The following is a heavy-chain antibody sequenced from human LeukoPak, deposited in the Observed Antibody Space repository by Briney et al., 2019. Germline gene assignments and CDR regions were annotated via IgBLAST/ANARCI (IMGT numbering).Heavy chain of an antibody. CDR1: GYSISSGYY. CDR3: ARERWLQLIDY. J-gene: IGHJ4*02. CDR2: INHSGST. D-gene: IGHD5-24*01. Sequence: PSETLSLTCTVSGYSISSGYYWGWIRQPPGKGLEWIGEINHSGSTNYNPSLKSRVTISVDTSKNQFSLKLSSVTAADTAVYYCARERWLQLIDYWGQGTLVTVSS. V-gene: IGHV4-38-2*02.